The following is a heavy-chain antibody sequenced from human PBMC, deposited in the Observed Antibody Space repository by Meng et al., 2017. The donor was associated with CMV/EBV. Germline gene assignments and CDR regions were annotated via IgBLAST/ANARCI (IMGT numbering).Heavy chain of an antibody. D-gene: IGHD3-16*01. V-gene: IGHV4-34*01. Sequence: ESLKISCAASGFTFSSYWMSWIRQPPGKGLEWIGEINHSGSTNYNPSLKSRVTISVDTSKNQFSLKLSSVTAADTAVYYCARGFGARDYWGQGTLVTVSS. CDR3: ARGFGARDY. CDR1: GFTFSSYW. J-gene: IGHJ4*02. CDR2: INHSGST.